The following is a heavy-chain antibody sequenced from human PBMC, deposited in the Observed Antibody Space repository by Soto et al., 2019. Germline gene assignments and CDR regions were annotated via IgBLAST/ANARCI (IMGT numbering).Heavy chain of an antibody. J-gene: IGHJ3*02. Sequence: ASVKVSCKASGYTFTSYGISWVRQAPGQGLEWMGWISAYNGNTNYAQKLQGRVTMTTDTSTSTAYMELRSLRSDDTAVYYCARGYCSGGSCHTDDAFDIWGQGTMVTVSS. V-gene: IGHV1-18*01. D-gene: IGHD2-15*01. CDR3: ARGYCSGGSCHTDDAFDI. CDR1: GYTFTSYG. CDR2: ISAYNGNT.